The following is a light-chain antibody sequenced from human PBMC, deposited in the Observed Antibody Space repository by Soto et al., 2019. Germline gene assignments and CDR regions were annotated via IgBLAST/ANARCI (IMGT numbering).Light chain of an antibody. CDR1: QDIDTY. CDR2: DAS. CDR3: QHYTLSSGP. J-gene: IGKJ4*02. Sequence: IHMTQSPSTVSASVGESVTISCRASQDIDTYLAWYQQKPGKAPKLLIFDASTLQSGVSPRFRGSGSGSDFSLTISSLQPDDVGVYFCQHYTLSSGPFGGGTRVET. V-gene: IGKV1-5*01.